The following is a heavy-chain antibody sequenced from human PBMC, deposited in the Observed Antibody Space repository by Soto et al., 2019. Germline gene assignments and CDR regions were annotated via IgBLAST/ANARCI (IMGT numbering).Heavy chain of an antibody. V-gene: IGHV3-33*03. CDR1: GFTFSSYG. D-gene: IGHD6-6*01. CDR2: IWYDGSNK. CDR3: AKNWDTTFSSSSH. Sequence: PGGSLRLSCAASGFTFSSYGMHWVRQAPGKGLEWVAVIWYDGSNKYYADSVKGRFTISRDKSKNTLYLQMNSLRAEDTAVYYCAKNWDTTFSSSSHWGQGTLVTVSS. J-gene: IGHJ4*02.